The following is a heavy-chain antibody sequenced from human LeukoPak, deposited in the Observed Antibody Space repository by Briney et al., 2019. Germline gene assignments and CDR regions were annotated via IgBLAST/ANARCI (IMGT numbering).Heavy chain of an antibody. J-gene: IGHJ4*02. Sequence: PGGSLRLSCEASGFTVSSTYMAWVRQVPGKGLESVSTLYTGGSTYYAASVKGRFTISRDKSENKLHLQMKSLRPEDTAIYYCAKRNDPRPYYEGPWGHWGQGTLVTVSS. CDR3: AKRNDPRPYYEGPWGH. CDR2: LYTGGST. D-gene: IGHD3-22*01. CDR1: GFTVSSTY. V-gene: IGHV3-66*02.